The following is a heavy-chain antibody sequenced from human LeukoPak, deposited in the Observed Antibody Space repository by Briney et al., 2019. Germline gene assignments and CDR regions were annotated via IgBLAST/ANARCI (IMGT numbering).Heavy chain of an antibody. CDR1: GFTLSSYN. CDR3: ARDPATWGPDWYFDL. V-gene: IGHV3-21*01. CDR2: ISWRNIDI. D-gene: IGHD7-27*01. J-gene: IGHJ2*01. Sequence: GGSLRLSCAASGFTLSSYNMKWVRQAPGKGLEWVSSISWRNIDIEYADSVKGRFTISRDNSKNTLYLQMNSLRAEDTAVYYCARDPATWGPDWYFDLWGRGTLVTVSS.